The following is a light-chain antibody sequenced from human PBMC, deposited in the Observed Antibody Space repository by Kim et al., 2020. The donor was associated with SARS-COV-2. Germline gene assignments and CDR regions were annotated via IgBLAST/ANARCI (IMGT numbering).Light chain of an antibody. CDR3: QLYGSSPPGYT. V-gene: IGKV3-20*01. CDR1: QSVRSDS. CDR2: GAS. Sequence: EIVLTQSPGTLSLSPGERATLSCRASQSVRSDSLAWYQQKPGQAPRLLIYGASSRATGITDRFSGSASGTDFTLTISRLEPEDFAVYYCQLYGSSPPGYTFGQGTKLEI. J-gene: IGKJ2*01.